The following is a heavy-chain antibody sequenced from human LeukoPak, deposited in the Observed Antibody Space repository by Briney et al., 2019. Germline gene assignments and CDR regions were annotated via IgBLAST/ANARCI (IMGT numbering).Heavy chain of an antibody. J-gene: IGHJ4*02. CDR1: AGSITNYY. Sequence: ASETLSLTCTVSAGSITNYYWTWVRQPPGKGLEWFGYVYYTGSANYNPSLKSRVTILVDTSKNQFSLNLSSVTATDTAVYYCARLAPVAHSGDYLGYFDYWGQGALVTVSS. CDR2: VYYTGSA. CDR3: ARLAPVAHSGDYLGYFDY. D-gene: IGHD4-17*01. V-gene: IGHV4-59*08.